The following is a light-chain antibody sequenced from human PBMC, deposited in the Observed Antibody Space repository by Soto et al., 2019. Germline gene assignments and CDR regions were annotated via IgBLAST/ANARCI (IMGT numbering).Light chain of an antibody. CDR2: DAS. V-gene: IGKV1-33*01. CDR3: QQYDNLPPGT. CDR1: QDISNY. J-gene: IGKJ2*01. Sequence: DIQMTQSPSSLSASVGDRVTITCQASQDISNYLNWYQQKPGKAPKLLIYDASNLETGVPSRFSGSRSGTDFTFTISSLQAEDIATYYCQQYDNLPPGTFGQGTKLEIK.